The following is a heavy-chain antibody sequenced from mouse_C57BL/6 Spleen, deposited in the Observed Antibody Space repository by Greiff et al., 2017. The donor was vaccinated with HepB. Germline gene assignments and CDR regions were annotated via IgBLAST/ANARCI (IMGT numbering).Heavy chain of an antibody. J-gene: IGHJ2*01. V-gene: IGHV2-2*01. CDR3: ARNWGITTVVADY. CDR2: IWSGGST. Sequence: VKLMESGPGLVQPSQSLSITCTVSGFSLTSYGVHWVRQSPGKGLEWLGVIWSGGSTDYNAAFISRLSISKDNSKSQVFFKMNSLQADDTAIYYCARNWGITTVVADYWGQGTTLTVSS. D-gene: IGHD1-1*01. CDR1: GFSLTSYG.